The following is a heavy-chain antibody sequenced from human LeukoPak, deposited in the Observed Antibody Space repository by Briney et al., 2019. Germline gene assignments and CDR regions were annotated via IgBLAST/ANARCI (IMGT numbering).Heavy chain of an antibody. CDR3: AKRSAYNYGYFDY. V-gene: IGHV3-23*01. CDR2: ITGGGADT. J-gene: IGHJ4*02. D-gene: IGHD5-24*01. CDR1: GFTFTNFA. Sequence: PGGSLRLSCAASGFTFTNFALSWVRQAPGKGLEWVSAITGGGADTNYADSVKGRFTISRDNSKNTLYLQMNSLRVEDTAFYYCAKRSAYNYGYFDYWGQGTLVTVSS.